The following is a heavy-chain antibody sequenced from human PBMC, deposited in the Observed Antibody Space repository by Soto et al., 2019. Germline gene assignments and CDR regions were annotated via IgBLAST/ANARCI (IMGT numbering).Heavy chain of an antibody. CDR1: GGSFSGYY. V-gene: IGHV4-34*01. CDR3: ARDTTGLTIFGVVRESSGVDV. Sequence: QVQLQQWGAGLLKPSETLSLTCAVYGGSFSGYYWSWIRQHPGRGLEWIGFIYYSGTTYYNPSLKCRVTISVDTSKNQFSLKLSSVTAADTAVYYCARDTTGLTIFGVVRESSGVDVWGQGTTVTVSS. D-gene: IGHD3-3*01. J-gene: IGHJ6*02. CDR2: IYYSGTT.